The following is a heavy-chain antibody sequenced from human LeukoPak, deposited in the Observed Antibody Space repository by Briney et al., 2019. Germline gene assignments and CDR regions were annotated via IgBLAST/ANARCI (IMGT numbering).Heavy chain of an antibody. V-gene: IGHV3-23*01. D-gene: IGHD3-10*01. J-gene: IGHJ4*02. Sequence: GGSLRLSCAASGFTFSTSAMNWVRQAPGKGLVWVSAIAGSGDTTWYADSVKGRFTISRDNSKNTLYLQMNSLRVEDTAVYYCAAEIYYYAEGDYWGQGTLVTVSS. CDR1: GFTFSTSA. CDR2: IAGSGDTT. CDR3: AAEIYYYAEGDY.